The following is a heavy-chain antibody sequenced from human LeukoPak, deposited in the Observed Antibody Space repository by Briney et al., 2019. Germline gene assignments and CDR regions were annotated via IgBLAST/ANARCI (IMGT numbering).Heavy chain of an antibody. Sequence: GASVKVSCKASGYTFTSYGISWVRQAPGQGLEWMGWISAYNGNTNYAQKLQGRVTMTTDTSTSTAYMELRSLRSDDTAVYYCAREWELGYSSRRFDYWGQGTLVTVSS. CDR2: ISAYNGNT. J-gene: IGHJ4*02. V-gene: IGHV1-18*01. D-gene: IGHD6-13*01. CDR3: AREWELGYSSRRFDY. CDR1: GYTFTSYG.